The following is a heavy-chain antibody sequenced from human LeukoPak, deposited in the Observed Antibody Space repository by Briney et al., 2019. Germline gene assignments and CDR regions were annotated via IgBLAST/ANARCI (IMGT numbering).Heavy chain of an antibody. CDR2: ISIYNGNR. CDR1: GYTFTNYG. D-gene: IGHD1-7*01. J-gene: IGHJ4*02. Sequence: ASVKVSCKTSGYTFTNYGISWVRQVPGQGFEWMGGISIYNGNRNYAQEFQGRVTMTTDTSTSTAYMEMRSLRSDDTAVYYCARNVRGTTDDYWGQGTLVTVSS. V-gene: IGHV1-18*01. CDR3: ARNVRGTTDDY.